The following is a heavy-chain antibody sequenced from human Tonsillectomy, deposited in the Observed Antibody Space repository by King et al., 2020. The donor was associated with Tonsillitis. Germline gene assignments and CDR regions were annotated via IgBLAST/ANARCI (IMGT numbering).Heavy chain of an antibody. CDR1: GFTFSSYA. CDR2: ISYGGSNK. Sequence: VQLVESGGGVVQPGRSLRLSCAASGFTFSSYAMHWVRQAPGKGLEWVADISYGGSNKYYADSVKGRFTISRDNSKNTLYLQMNSLRAEDTAVYYCARVIAAAGTAFDYWGQGTLVTVSS. D-gene: IGHD6-13*01. CDR3: ARVIAAAGTAFDY. J-gene: IGHJ4*02. V-gene: IGHV3-30*04.